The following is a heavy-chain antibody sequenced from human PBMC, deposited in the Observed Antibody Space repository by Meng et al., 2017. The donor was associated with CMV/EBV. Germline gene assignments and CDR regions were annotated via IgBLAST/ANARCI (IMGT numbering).Heavy chain of an antibody. D-gene: IGHD2-21*01. CDR1: GYTFTSYG. CDR3: ARGCGGDCSGFFDY. Sequence: KASGYTFTSYGISWVRQAPGQGLEWMGWISAYNGNTNYAQKLQGRVTMTTDTSTSKAYMELRSLRSDDTAVYYCARGCGGDCSGFFDYWGQGTLVTVSS. V-gene: IGHV1-18*01. CDR2: ISAYNGNT. J-gene: IGHJ4*02.